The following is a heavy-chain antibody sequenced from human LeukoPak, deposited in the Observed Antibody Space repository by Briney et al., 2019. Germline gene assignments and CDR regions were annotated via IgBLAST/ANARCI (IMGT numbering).Heavy chain of an antibody. CDR2: IYYSGST. D-gene: IGHD3-3*01. Sequence: SQTLSPTCTVSGGSISSGGYYWSWIRRHPGKGLEWIGYIYYSGSTYYNPSLKSRVTISVDTSKNQFSLKLSSVTAADTAVYYCARGGRYAYYDFWSGYTNWFDPWGQGTLVTVSS. J-gene: IGHJ5*02. CDR3: ARGGRYAYYDFWSGYTNWFDP. V-gene: IGHV4-31*03. CDR1: GGSISSGGYY.